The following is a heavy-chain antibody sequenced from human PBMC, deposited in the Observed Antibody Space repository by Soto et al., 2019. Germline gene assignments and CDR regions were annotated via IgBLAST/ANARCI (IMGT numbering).Heavy chain of an antibody. V-gene: IGHV4-30-2*05. CDR3: ARGPSGGSRRWFDL. CDR1: GGSISSGGYS. D-gene: IGHD2-15*01. Sequence: SETLSLTCAVSGGSISSGGYSWSWIRQPPGKGLEWIGYIYHSGSTYYNPSLKSRVTISVDTSKNQFSLKLSSVTAADTAVYYCARGPSGGSRRWFDLWGQGTLVTVSS. CDR2: IYHSGST. J-gene: IGHJ5*02.